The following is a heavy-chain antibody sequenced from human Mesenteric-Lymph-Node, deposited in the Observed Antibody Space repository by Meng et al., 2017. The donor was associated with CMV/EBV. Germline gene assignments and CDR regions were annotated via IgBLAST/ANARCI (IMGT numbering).Heavy chain of an antibody. CDR3: ARDPGSSPYYFDY. D-gene: IGHD6-6*01. V-gene: IGHV4-38-2*02. J-gene: IGHJ4*02. CDR2: IFHSGST. CDR1: GYSISSGYY. Sequence: GSLRLSCTVSGYSISSGYYWGWIRQPPGKGLGWIGSIFHSGSTYYNPSLKSRVTISVDTSKNQFSLKLSSVTAADTAVYYCARDPGSSPYYFDYWGQGTLVTVSS.